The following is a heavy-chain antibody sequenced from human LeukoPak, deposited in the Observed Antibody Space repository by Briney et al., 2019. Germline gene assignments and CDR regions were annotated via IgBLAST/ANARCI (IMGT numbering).Heavy chain of an antibody. V-gene: IGHV3-20*04. CDR2: INWNGGST. J-gene: IGHJ6*03. Sequence: GGSLRLSCAASGFTFDDYGMSWVRQAPGKGLEWVSGINWNGGSTGYADSVKGRFTISRDNAKNSLYLQMNSLRAEDTALYYCARVVVGETAWATGYYSSMDVWGKGTTVTVS. CDR3: ARVVVGETAWATGYYSSMDV. CDR1: GFTFDDYG. D-gene: IGHD2-21*01.